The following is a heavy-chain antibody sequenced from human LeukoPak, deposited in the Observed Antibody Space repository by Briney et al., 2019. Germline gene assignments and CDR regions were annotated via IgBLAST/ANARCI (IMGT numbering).Heavy chain of an antibody. D-gene: IGHD2-8*01. CDR1: GGAISTYY. J-gene: IGHJ4*02. V-gene: IGHV4-59*01. CDR3: ARVGNGHFDY. CDR2: VYYSGNT. Sequence: SETLSLTCIASGGAISTYYWSWIRQPPGKRLEWTGYVYYSGNTNYNPSLKSRVTISIDTSKNQFSLKLSSVTAADTAVYYCARVGNGHFDYWGQGTLVTVSS.